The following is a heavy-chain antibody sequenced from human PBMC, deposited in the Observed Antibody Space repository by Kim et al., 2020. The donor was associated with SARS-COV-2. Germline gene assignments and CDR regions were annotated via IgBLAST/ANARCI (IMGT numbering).Heavy chain of an antibody. Sequence: SVKVSCKASGGTFSSYAISWVRQAPGQGLEWMGGIIPIFGTANYAQKFQGRVTITADESTSTAYMELSSLRSEDTAVYYCARDYCSSTSCYARDYYYYYGMDVWGQGTTVTVSS. CDR2: IIPIFGTA. J-gene: IGHJ6*02. CDR1: GGTFSSYA. CDR3: ARDYCSSTSCYARDYYYYYGMDV. D-gene: IGHD2-2*01. V-gene: IGHV1-69*13.